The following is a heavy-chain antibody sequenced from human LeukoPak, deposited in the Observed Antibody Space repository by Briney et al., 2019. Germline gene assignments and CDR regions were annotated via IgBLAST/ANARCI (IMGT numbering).Heavy chain of an antibody. Sequence: SLRPSCAVAAFSFSTYSMHCASPHPSKWLEWVAAISYDGPNKNNADTVKGPFTISRDNSKNTLYLQMNSLRAEDTAVYYCAKDPPPYSSSWYRTEIDYWGQGTLVTVSS. CDR1: AFSFSTYS. CDR2: ISYDGPNK. J-gene: IGHJ4*02. V-gene: IGHV3-30*04. D-gene: IGHD6-13*01. CDR3: AKDPPPYSSSWYRTEIDY.